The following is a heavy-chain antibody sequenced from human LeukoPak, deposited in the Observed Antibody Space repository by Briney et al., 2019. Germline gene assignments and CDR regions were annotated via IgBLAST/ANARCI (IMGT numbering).Heavy chain of an antibody. CDR3: ARHCSGGSCYDWFDP. J-gene: IGHJ5*02. D-gene: IGHD2-15*01. CDR1: GYTFTSYY. V-gene: IGHV1-46*01. Sequence: GASVKVSCKASGYTFTSYYMHWVRQAPGQGLEWMGIINPSGGSTSYAQKFQGRVTMTRDTSTSTVYMGLSSLRSEDTAVYYCARHCSGGSCYDWFDPWGQGTLVTVSS. CDR2: INPSGGST.